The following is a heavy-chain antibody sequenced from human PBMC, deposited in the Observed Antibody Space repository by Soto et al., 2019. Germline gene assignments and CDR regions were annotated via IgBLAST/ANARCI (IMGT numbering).Heavy chain of an antibody. Sequence: GGSLRLSCTASGFTFGDYAMSWFRQAPGKGLEWVGFIRSKAYGGTTEYAASVKGRFTISRDDSKSIAYLQMNSLKTEDTAVYYCTRAPPPMVRGVDFDYWGQGTLVTVSS. CDR3: TRAPPPMVRGVDFDY. CDR2: IRSKAYGGTT. D-gene: IGHD3-10*01. CDR1: GFTFGDYA. V-gene: IGHV3-49*03. J-gene: IGHJ4*02.